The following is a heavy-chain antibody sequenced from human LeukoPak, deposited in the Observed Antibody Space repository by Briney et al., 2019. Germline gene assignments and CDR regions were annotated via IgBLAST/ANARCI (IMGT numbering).Heavy chain of an antibody. Sequence: GGSLRLSCAASGFTFSSYGMHWVRQAPGKGLEWVAFIRYDGSNKCYADSVKGRFTISRDNSKNTLYLQMNSLRAEDTAVYYCAKDIILVGATHDDAFDIWGQGTMVTVSS. V-gene: IGHV3-30*02. CDR2: IRYDGSNK. J-gene: IGHJ3*02. CDR3: AKDIILVGATHDDAFDI. CDR1: GFTFSSYG. D-gene: IGHD1-26*01.